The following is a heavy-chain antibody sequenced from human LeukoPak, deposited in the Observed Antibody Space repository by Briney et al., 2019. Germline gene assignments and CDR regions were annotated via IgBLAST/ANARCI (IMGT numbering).Heavy chain of an antibody. CDR3: ASEPHYYGSGSPSDY. CDR2: LNPNSGGT. CDR1: GYTFTGYY. V-gene: IGHV1-2*02. J-gene: IGHJ4*02. Sequence: ASVKVSCKASGYTFTGYYMHWVRQAPGQGLEWMGWLNPNSGGTNYAQKFQGRVTMTRDTSISTAYMELSRLRSDDTAVYYCASEPHYYGSGSPSDYWGQGTLVTVSS. D-gene: IGHD3-10*01.